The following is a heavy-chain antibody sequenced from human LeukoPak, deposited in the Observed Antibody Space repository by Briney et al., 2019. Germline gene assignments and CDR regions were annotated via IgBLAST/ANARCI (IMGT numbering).Heavy chain of an antibody. CDR3: AKSAAGRSRTGVDY. CDR2: ISGSSANI. J-gene: IGHJ4*02. Sequence: PGGSLRLSCAASGFTFSSYDMSWVRQAPGTGLEWVSPISGSSANIYYADSVKGRFTTSRDNSKNTLYLQLNSLRVDDTAVYHCAKSAAGRSRTGVDYCGQGTLVTVSS. CDR1: GFTFSSYD. V-gene: IGHV3-23*01. D-gene: IGHD2-2*01.